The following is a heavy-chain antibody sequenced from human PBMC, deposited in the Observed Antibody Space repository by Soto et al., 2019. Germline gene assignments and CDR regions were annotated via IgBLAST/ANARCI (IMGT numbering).Heavy chain of an antibody. V-gene: IGHV3-73*01. CDR3: TRPNSSGWYYY. CDR2: IRSKANSYAT. J-gene: IGHJ4*02. Sequence: EVQLVESGGGLVQPGGSLKLSCAASGFTFSGSAMHWVRQASGKGLEWVGRIRSKANSYATAYAASVKGRFTISRDDSKNTAYLQMNSLKTEDTAVYYCTRPNSSGWYYYWGQGTLVTVSS. D-gene: IGHD6-19*01. CDR1: GFTFSGSA.